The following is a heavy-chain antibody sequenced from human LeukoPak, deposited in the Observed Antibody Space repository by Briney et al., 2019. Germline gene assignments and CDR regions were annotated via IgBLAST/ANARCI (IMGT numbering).Heavy chain of an antibody. D-gene: IGHD3-22*01. CDR1: SGSISTSNYY. CDR3: ARFDYYDSSGYYCGSFDI. CDR2: IFYSGST. V-gene: IGHV4-39*07. Sequence: SETLSLTCTVSSGSISTSNYYWGWVRQPPGKALEWIGNIFYSGSTYYNPSLKSRVTISVDTSKNQFSLKLSSVTAADTAVYYCARFDYYDSSGYYCGSFDIWGQGTMVTVSS. J-gene: IGHJ3*02.